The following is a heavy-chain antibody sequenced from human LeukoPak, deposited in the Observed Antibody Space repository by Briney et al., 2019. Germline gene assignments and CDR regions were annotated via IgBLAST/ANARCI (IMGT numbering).Heavy chain of an antibody. CDR2: IDKKDNFYAT. Sequence: GGSLSLSCAASGFTFSAPALHWFRKSSGKGREWVGHIDKKDNFYATTSAASVTGRFTISRDDSKNTAYLQMNSLKTEDTALYYCTRDSGTYNWLDPWGQGTLVTVSS. CDR3: TRDSGTYNWLDP. D-gene: IGHD1-26*01. J-gene: IGHJ5*02. V-gene: IGHV3-73*01. CDR1: GFTFSAPA.